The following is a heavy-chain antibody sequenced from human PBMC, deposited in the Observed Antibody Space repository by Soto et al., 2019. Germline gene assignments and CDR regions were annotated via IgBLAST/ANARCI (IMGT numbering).Heavy chain of an antibody. CDR1: GFTFSSYA. CDR2: FSGSGGST. Sequence: PGRSLRLSCAASGFTFSSYAMSFVRQAPGRGLEWVSAFSGSGGSTYYADSVRGRFTISRYNSKNTLYLQMNSLRAEDMAVYYCAKDAGGGRLPGVRYYYYGMEVWAQGTTVTVSS. D-gene: IGHD7-27*01. CDR3: AKDAGGGRLPGVRYYYYGMEV. V-gene: IGHV3-23*01. J-gene: IGHJ6*01.